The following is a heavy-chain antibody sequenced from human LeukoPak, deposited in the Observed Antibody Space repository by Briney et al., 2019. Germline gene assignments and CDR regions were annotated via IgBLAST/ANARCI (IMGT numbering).Heavy chain of an antibody. V-gene: IGHV3-74*01. CDR1: EFTLKDYW. J-gene: IGHJ2*01. CDR3: ARGSPTANSRDFDL. CDR2: INSDGSSA. Sequence: GGSLRLSCEASEFTLKDYWMHWVRQGPGKGLVWVSRINSDGSSASYADSVKGRFTISRDNAKNTLYLQMNSLRAEDTAVYYCARGSPTANSRDFDLWGRGTLVTVSS. D-gene: IGHD4-11*01.